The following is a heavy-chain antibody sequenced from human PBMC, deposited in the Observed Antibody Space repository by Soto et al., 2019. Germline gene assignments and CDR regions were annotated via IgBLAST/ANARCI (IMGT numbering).Heavy chain of an antibody. CDR1: GFTFGDYP. V-gene: IGHV3-49*03. J-gene: IGHJ4*02. CDR2: IRSEADGGTT. CDR3: TSFYGDYVDLDS. D-gene: IGHD4-17*01. Sequence: GGSLRLSCSASGFTFGDYPMSWFRQAPGKGLEWVGFIRSEADGGTTEYAASVKGRFTISRDDSKSIAYLQMNSLKTEDTAVYYCTSFYGDYVDLDSWGQGTLVTVSS.